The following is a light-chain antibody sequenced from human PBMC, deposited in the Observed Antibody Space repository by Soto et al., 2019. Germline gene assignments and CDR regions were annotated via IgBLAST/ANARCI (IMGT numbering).Light chain of an antibody. V-gene: IGKV1-8*01. Sequence: AIRMTQSPSSFSASTGDRVTITCRASQGISIYLAWYQQKPGKAPKLLIYAASTLQSGVPSRFSGSGSGTDFTLTISCLQSEDFATYYCQQYYSYPPTFGQGTKLEIK. CDR2: AAS. CDR3: QQYYSYPPT. CDR1: QGISIY. J-gene: IGKJ2*01.